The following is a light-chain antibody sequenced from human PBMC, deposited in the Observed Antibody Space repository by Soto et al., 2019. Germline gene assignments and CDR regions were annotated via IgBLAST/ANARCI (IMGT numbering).Light chain of an antibody. Sequence: TQPASVSGSPGQSITISCTGTSSDVGGYNHVSWYQHSPGKAPKLILFAVSDRPSGVSHRFSGSKSGNTASLTISGLQADDEADYYCCSYTSLSTVVFGGGTKLTVL. CDR1: SSDVGGYNH. J-gene: IGLJ2*01. V-gene: IGLV2-14*01. CDR2: AVS. CDR3: CSYTSLSTVV.